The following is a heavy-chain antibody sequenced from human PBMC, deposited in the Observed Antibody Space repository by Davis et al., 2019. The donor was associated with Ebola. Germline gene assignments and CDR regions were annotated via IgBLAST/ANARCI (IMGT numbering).Heavy chain of an antibody. J-gene: IGHJ4*02. CDR1: GGTFSSYT. Sequence: SVKVSCKASGGTFSSYTISWVRQAPGQGLEWMGGIIPIFGAANYAQKFQGRVMITADESTNTAYMELSGLTSADTAVYYCARDTRGGMIVVGRNYYFDFWGQGTLVTVSA. CDR2: IIPIFGAA. V-gene: IGHV1-69*13. CDR3: ARDTRGGMIVVGRNYYFDF. D-gene: IGHD3-22*01.